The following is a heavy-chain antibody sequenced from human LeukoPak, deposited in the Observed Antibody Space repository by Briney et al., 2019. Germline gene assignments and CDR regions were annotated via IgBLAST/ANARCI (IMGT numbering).Heavy chain of an antibody. CDR2: INPSGGST. CDR3: ASGRSDYYDSSGSNEYFQH. J-gene: IGHJ1*01. D-gene: IGHD3-22*01. CDR1: GYTFTSYY. Sequence: ASVKVSCKASGYTFTSYYMHWVRQARGQGLEWMGIINPSGGSTSYAQKFQGRVTMTRDTSTSTVYMELSSLRSEDTAVYYCASGRSDYYDSSGSNEYFQHWGQGTLVTVSS. V-gene: IGHV1-46*01.